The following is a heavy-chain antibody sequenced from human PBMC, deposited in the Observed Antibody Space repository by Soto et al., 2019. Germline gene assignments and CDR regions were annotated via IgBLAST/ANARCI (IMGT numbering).Heavy chain of an antibody. Sequence: PGGSLRLSCAASGFTFSSYWMSWVRQAPGKGLEWVANIKQDGSEKYYVDSVKGRFTISRDNAKNSLYLQMNSLRAEDTAVYYCARYDFWSGYSRARYYYYGMDVWGQGTTVTVS. CDR1: GFTFSSYW. CDR3: ARYDFWSGYSRARYYYYGMDV. J-gene: IGHJ6*02. V-gene: IGHV3-7*03. D-gene: IGHD3-3*01. CDR2: IKQDGSEK.